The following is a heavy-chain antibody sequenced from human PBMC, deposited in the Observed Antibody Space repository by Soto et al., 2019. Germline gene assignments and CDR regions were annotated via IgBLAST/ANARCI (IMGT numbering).Heavy chain of an antibody. CDR1: GFTFSSYG. CDR2: ISYDGSNK. J-gene: IGHJ6*02. Sequence: GGSLRLSCAASGFTFSSYGMHWVRQAPGKGLEWVAIISYDGSNKFYADSVKGRFTISRDNSRNTLYLQMNSLRADDTAVYYCARDQSFDRNYYYGIDVWGQGTTVTV. CDR3: ARDQSFDRNYYYGIDV. V-gene: IGHV3-30*03.